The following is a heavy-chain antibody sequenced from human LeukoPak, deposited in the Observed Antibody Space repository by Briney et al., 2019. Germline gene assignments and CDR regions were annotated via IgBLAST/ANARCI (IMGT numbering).Heavy chain of an antibody. D-gene: IGHD2-8*01. CDR1: GYSFTSYW. Sequence: GESLKISCKGSGYSFTSYWISWVRQMPGKGLEWMGRIDPSDSYTNHSPSFQGHVTISADKSISTAYLQWSSLEASDTAMYYCTRNGPYYYGMDVWGKGTTVTVSS. CDR3: TRNGPYYYGMDV. V-gene: IGHV5-10-1*01. J-gene: IGHJ6*04. CDR2: IDPSDSYT.